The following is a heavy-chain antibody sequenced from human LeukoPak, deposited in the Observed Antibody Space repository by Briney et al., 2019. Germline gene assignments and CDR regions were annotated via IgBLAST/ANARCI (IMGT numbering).Heavy chain of an antibody. V-gene: IGHV1-3*01. CDR3: ARVVGYSYGGDYFFDY. J-gene: IGHJ4*01. CDR1: GHTFTSYA. D-gene: IGHD5-18*01. CDR2: INAVNGNT. Sequence: GASVKVCCKASGHTFTSYAIHSVRQAPGQRLEWMGWINAVNGNTKYSPKLQGRVTITRDTSASTAYMELSSQRSEDTAVYYCARVVGYSYGGDYFFDYW.